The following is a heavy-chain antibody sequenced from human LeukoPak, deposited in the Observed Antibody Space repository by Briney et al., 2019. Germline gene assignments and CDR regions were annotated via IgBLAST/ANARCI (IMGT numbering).Heavy chain of an antibody. D-gene: IGHD3-16*02. Sequence: GGSLRLSCAASGNYWMHWVRQAPGKGLVWVSHINSDGSWTSYADSVKGRFTISKDNAKNTVYLQMNSLKAEDTAVYYCAKVLTPDYVWGSYRSPTDYYFDYWGQGTLVTVSS. V-gene: IGHV3-74*01. CDR3: AKVLTPDYVWGSYRSPTDYYFDY. CDR1: GNYW. CDR2: INSDGSWT. J-gene: IGHJ4*02.